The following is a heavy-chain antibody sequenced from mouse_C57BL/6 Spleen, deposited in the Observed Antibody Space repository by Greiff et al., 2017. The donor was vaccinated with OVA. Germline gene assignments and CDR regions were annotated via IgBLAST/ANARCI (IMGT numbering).Heavy chain of an antibody. D-gene: IGHD2-3*01. CDR2: LYPRDGSP. J-gene: IGHJ1*03. V-gene: IGHV1-85*01. CDR1: GYTFTSSD. Sequence: QVQLQQSGPELVKPGASVKLSCKASGYTFTSSDINWVKQRPGQGLEWIGWLYPRDGSPKYNEKFKGKATLTVDTSSSTAYMELHSLTSEDTAVYFCARSDIYDGYYRVWGKGTTVTVSS. CDR3: ARSDIYDGYYRV.